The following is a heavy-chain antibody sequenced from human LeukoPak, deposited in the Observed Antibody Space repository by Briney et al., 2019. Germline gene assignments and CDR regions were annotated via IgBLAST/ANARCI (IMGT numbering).Heavy chain of an antibody. CDR1: GFTFSTYS. J-gene: IGHJ4*02. CDR2: ISSGSSTI. CDR3: ANSAGGSGYYRPLDY. Sequence: GGSLRLSCAASGFTFSTYSMNWVRQAPGKGLEWVSYISSGSSTIYYAHSVKGRVTISREHQKNSLSLKMNSLRAEDTAVYYCANSAGGSGYYRPLDYWGQGTLVPVSS. D-gene: IGHD3-22*01. V-gene: IGHV3-48*01.